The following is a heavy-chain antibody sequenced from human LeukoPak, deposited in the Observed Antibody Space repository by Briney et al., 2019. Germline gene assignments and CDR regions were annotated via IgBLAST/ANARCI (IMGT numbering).Heavy chain of an antibody. J-gene: IGHJ4*02. D-gene: IGHD3-22*01. CDR2: IYWDDDK. V-gene: IGHV2-5*02. CDR1: GFSLSTSGVD. CDR3: AHSISSGRYMDY. Sequence: SGPTLVKPTQTLTLTCTFSGFSLSTSGVDVGWIRQPPGKALEWLALIYWDDDKRYSPSLKSRLTITKDNSKDQVVLTMTNMDPVDTATYYCAHSISSGRYMDYWGQGTLVTVPS.